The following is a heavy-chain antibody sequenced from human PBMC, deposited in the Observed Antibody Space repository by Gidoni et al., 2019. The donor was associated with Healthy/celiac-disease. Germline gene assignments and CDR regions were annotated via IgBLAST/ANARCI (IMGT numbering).Heavy chain of an antibody. V-gene: IGHV1-3*01. J-gene: IGHJ6*02. CDR1: GYTFTSYA. CDR3: ARAYGTMVRGVISDYYYGMDV. D-gene: IGHD3-10*01. CDR2: INAGNGNT. Sequence: EVKKPGASVKVSCKASGYTFTSYAMHWVRQAPGQRLEWMGWINAGNGNTKYSQKFQFRVTITRDTSASTAYMELSSLRSEDTAVYYCARAYGTMVRGVISDYYYGMDVWGQGTTVTVSS.